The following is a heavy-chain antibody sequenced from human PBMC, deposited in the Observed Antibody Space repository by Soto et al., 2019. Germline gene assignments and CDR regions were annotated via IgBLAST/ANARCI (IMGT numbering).Heavy chain of an antibody. CDR3: ARKDKSGYFNWFDP. CDR1: GYKFTSSW. D-gene: IGHD3-22*01. V-gene: IGHV5-51*01. Sequence: GESLKISCRTSGYKFTSSWIAWVRQKPGKDLEWMGIIFPSDSDTRYSPSFQGQVTISADRSTSTVFLQWASLKASDTAVYFCARKDKSGYFNWFDPWGQGTLVTVSS. J-gene: IGHJ5*02. CDR2: IFPSDSDT.